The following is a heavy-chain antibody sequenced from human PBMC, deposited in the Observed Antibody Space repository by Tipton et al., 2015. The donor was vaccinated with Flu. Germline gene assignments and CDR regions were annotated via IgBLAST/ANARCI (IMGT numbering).Heavy chain of an antibody. CDR1: GGSISRGSYY. CDR2: IYTSGST. D-gene: IGHD2/OR15-2a*01. Sequence: TLSLTCTVSGGSISRGSYYWSWIRQPAGKGLEWIGRIYTSGSTNYNPSLKSRVTISVDTSKNQFSLKLSSVTAADTAVYYCARHTNKSNWFDPWGQGTLVTVSS. J-gene: IGHJ5*02. CDR3: ARHTNKSNWFDP. V-gene: IGHV4-61*02.